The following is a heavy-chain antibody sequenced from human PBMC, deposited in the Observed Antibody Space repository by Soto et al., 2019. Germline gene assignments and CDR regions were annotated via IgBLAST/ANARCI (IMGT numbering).Heavy chain of an antibody. D-gene: IGHD6-19*01. Sequence: ASVKVSCKASGYTFTSYAMHWVRQAPGQRLEWMGWINAGNGNTKYSQKFQGRVTITRDTSASTAYMELSSLRSEDTAVYYCARDFPFGSGWYRPNPYGSDASDIWGQGTTVT. CDR1: GYTFTSYA. V-gene: IGHV1-3*01. J-gene: IGHJ3*02. CDR3: ARDFPFGSGWYRPNPYGSDASDI. CDR2: INAGNGNT.